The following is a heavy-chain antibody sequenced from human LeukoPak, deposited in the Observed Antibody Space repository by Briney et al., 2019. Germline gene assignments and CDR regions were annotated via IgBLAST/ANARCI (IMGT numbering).Heavy chain of an antibody. CDR2: IDVTTGIS. J-gene: IGHJ4*02. D-gene: IGHD3-3*01. CDR1: GFTFSTYS. CDR3: AKVNYDHPYF. V-gene: IGHV3-23*01. Sequence: GGSLRLSCAASGFTFSTYSMSWVRQAPGKGLEWVSTIDVTTGISYYADSVKGRFTISRDNFQNTLFLQLNNLRVDDTAVYYCAKVNYDHPYFWGQGTRVTVSA.